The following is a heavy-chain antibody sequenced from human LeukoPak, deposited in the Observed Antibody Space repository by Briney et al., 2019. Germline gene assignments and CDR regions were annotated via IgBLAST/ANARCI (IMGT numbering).Heavy chain of an antibody. J-gene: IGHJ4*02. V-gene: IGHV3-30*03. CDR3: ARVELYASGWYGSIDY. D-gene: IGHD6-19*01. CDR2: ISYDGTNK. CDR1: GFTFSSYG. Sequence: GGSLRLSCAASGFTFSSYGMHLVRQAPGKGLEWVAVISYDGTNKYYADSVRGRFTISRDNSKNTLYLQMDSLRTEDTAVYYCARVELYASGWYGSIDYWGQGTLVAVSS.